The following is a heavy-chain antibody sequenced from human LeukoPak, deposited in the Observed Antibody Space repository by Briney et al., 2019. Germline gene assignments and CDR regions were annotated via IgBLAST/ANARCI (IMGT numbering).Heavy chain of an antibody. Sequence: TGGSLRLSCAASGFTFSSYAMRWVRQAPGKGLEWVSSTTDSGSRTYYADSVKGRFTISRDNSKNMLYLQMNSLRAEDTAVYYCAKGGAMADKYYQEWGQGTLVT. CDR3: AKGGAMADKYYQE. J-gene: IGHJ1*01. D-gene: IGHD6-19*01. CDR1: GFTFSSYA. V-gene: IGHV3-23*01. CDR2: TTDSGSRT.